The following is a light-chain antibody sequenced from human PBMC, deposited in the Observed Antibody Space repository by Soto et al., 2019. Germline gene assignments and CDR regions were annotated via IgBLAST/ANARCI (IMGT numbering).Light chain of an antibody. J-gene: IGKJ2*01. Sequence: EIVLTQSPGTLSLSPGERATLSCRASQSVSSSYLAWYQQKPGQAPRLLIYGASSRATGIPDRFSVSGSGTDFTLTINRLEHEDFAVYYCQQYGSSYTFGQGTNLEIK. V-gene: IGKV3-20*01. CDR3: QQYGSSYT. CDR1: QSVSSSY. CDR2: GAS.